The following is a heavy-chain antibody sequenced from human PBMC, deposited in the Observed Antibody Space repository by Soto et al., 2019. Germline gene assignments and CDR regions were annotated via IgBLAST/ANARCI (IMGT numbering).Heavy chain of an antibody. D-gene: IGHD5-18*01. CDR3: TRYSFGFAY. CDR1: GGSISIGGFS. V-gene: IGHV4-30-2*01. Sequence: SETLSLTCSVSGGSISIGGFSWSWIRQPPGKGLEWIGYIYYGGSTYYNPSLKSRVTMSVDRSKNQFSLELGSVTAADTAVYYCTRYSFGFAYLGRGTLVTVST. CDR2: IYYGGST. J-gene: IGHJ4*02.